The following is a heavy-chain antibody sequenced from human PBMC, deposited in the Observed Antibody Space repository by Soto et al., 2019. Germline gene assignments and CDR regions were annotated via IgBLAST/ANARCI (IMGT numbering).Heavy chain of an antibody. CDR2: IYTSGTT. CDR1: GGSITVYY. D-gene: IGHD5-18*01. J-gene: IGHJ4*02. Sequence: QVQLQESGPGLVKPSETLSLTCTVSGGSITVYYLNWIRQPAGKGLEWIGHIYTSGTTNYNPSFKSRVTMSLDTSQNQFSLRLTSVTAADTAVYYCARAAYNYAPFDYWGQGTLVTVSS. CDR3: ARAAYNYAPFDY. V-gene: IGHV4-4*07.